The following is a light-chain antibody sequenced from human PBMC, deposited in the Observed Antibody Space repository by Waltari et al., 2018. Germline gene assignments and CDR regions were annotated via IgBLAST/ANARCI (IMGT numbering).Light chain of an antibody. V-gene: IGLV1-47*01. CDR2: RNN. J-gene: IGLJ2*01. Sequence: QSVLTQPPSASGTPGQRVTISCSGSSSNIGSNYVYWYQQLPGTAPKLLIYRNNRRPSGVPDLFSGSKSGTSASLAIGGLRSEDEADYYCAAWDDSLSGPVFGGGTKLTVL. CDR3: AAWDDSLSGPV. CDR1: SSNIGSNY.